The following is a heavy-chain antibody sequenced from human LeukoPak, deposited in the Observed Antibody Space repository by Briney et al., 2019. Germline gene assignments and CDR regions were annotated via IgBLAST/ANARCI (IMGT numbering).Heavy chain of an antibody. CDR1: GFTFSSYG. D-gene: IGHD2-15*01. Sequence: PGGSLRLSCAASGFTFSSYGMHCVRQAPGKGLEWVAVISYDGSNKYYADSVKGRFTISRDNSKNTLYLHMNSLRAEDTAVYYCAKGKGCSGGSCYSGGDAFDIWGQGTMVTVSS. V-gene: IGHV3-30*18. CDR3: AKGKGCSGGSCYSGGDAFDI. J-gene: IGHJ3*02. CDR2: ISYDGSNK.